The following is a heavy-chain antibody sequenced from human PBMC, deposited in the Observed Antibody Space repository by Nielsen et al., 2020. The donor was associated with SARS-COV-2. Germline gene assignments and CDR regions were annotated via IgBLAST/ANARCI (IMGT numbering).Heavy chain of an antibody. J-gene: IGHJ4*02. CDR1: GFTFSSYA. V-gene: IGHV3-64*02. CDR3: ARLSNFWSGYNDY. CDR2: ISSNGGST. D-gene: IGHD3-3*01. Sequence: GGSLRLSCAASGFTFSSYAMHWVRQAPGKGLEYVSAISSNGGSTYYADSVKGRFTISRDNSKNTLFLQMDSLTADNTAVYFCARLSNFWSGYNDYWGQGTLVTVSS.